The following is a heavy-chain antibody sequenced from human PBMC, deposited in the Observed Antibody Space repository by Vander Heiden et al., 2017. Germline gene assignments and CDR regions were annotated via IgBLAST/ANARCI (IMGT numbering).Heavy chain of an antibody. V-gene: IGHV4-4*07. Sequence: VSGDSIGSHHWTWIRQFAGKRLEWIGRIYPTGGTNYNPSLKSRVSMSLDTSNNYLSLRLSSVTAADTAVYFCARDRAGMAVGSWGQGTLVTVSS. CDR3: ARDRAGMAVGS. CDR1: GDSIGSHH. CDR2: IYPTGGT. J-gene: IGHJ4*02. D-gene: IGHD6-19*01.